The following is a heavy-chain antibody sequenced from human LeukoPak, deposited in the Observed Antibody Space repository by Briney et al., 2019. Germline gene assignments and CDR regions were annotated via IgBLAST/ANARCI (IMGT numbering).Heavy chain of an antibody. CDR3: ARDTYYYGSSGYWADY. V-gene: IGHV4-59*12. CDR1: GGSISNFY. J-gene: IGHJ4*02. CDR2: IYFSGST. Sequence: PSETLSLTCTVSGGSISNFYWSWIRQPPGKGLDWIGYIYFSGSTNYNPSLKSRVTMSVDTSKNQLSLKLSSVTAADTAVYYCARDTYYYGSSGYWADYWGQGTLVTVSS. D-gene: IGHD3-22*01.